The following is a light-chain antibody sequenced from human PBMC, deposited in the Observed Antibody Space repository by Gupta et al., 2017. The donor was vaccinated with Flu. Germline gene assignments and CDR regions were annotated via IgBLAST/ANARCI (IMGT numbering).Light chain of an antibody. CDR3: MKGTHLWT. CDR2: KVS. V-gene: IGKV2-30*01. Sequence: DVVMTQSLLSLPVTLGQPASISCRSSQSLVYSDGNTYLNWFQQRPGQSPRRLIYKVSNRDSGVPDRFSGSGSGTDFTLKISRVEAEDVGVYYCMKGTHLWTFGQGTKVEIK. CDR1: QSLVYSDGNTY. J-gene: IGKJ1*01.